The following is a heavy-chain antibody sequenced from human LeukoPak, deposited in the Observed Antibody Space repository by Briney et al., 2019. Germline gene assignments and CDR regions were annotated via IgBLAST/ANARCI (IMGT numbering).Heavy chain of an antibody. CDR2: LYSGGST. J-gene: IGHJ5*02. CDR3: AREGGNSNYVWFDP. V-gene: IGHV3-66*01. D-gene: IGHD4-11*01. Sequence: GGSLRLSCTASGLTVSSNHMSWVRQAPGRGLEWVSVLYSGGSTYYADSVKGRFTISRDNSKNTLYLQMNNLSPEDTAVYYYAREGGNSNYVWFDPWGQGTLVTVSS. CDR1: GLTVSSNH.